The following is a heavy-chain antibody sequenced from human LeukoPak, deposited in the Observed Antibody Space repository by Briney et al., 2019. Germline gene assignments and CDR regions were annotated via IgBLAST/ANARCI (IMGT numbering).Heavy chain of an antibody. J-gene: IGHJ4*02. D-gene: IGHD6-19*01. CDR3: SGGGSIAVAGY. V-gene: IGHV3-74*01. CDR2: INNDGGST. Sequence: GGSLRLSCAVSGFTFSNAWMNWVRQAPGKGLEWVSRINNDGGSTNYADSVRGRFTISRDNAKNTLYLQMNSLRAEDTAVYYCSGGGSIAVAGYWGQGTLVTVSS. CDR1: GFTFSNAW.